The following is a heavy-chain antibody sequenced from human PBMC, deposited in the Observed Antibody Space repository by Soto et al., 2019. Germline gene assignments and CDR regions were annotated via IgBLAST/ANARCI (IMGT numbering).Heavy chain of an antibody. CDR3: ARDFTGLDY. Sequence: PSETLSLTCVVSGGSITSSNWWSWVRQPPGRGLEWIGKTSHSGTVNYSPSLRGRVTISVERPKNQFSLELKSVTAADTAVYYCARDFTGLDYWGPGILVTVSS. V-gene: IGHV4-4*02. J-gene: IGHJ4*02. CDR2: TSHSGTV. CDR1: GGSITSSNW.